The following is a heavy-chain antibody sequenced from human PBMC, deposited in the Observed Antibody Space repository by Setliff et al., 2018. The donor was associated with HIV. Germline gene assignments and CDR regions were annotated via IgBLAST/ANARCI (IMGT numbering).Heavy chain of an antibody. CDR1: GGSISSYY. CDR3: ARLGDSGYDFRGYFDY. V-gene: IGHV4-4*09. CDR2: IYTSGST. D-gene: IGHD5-12*01. Sequence: KPSETLSLTCTVSGGSISSYYWSWIRQPPGKGLEWIGYIYTSGSTNYNPSLKSRVTMSVDTSKNKFSLKLTSVTAADAALYFCARLGDSGYDFRGYFDYWGQGKLVTVSS. J-gene: IGHJ4*02.